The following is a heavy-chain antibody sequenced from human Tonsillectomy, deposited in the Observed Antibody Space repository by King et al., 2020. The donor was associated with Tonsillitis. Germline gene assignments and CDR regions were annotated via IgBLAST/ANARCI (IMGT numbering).Heavy chain of an antibody. CDR1: GFTFSSYG. Sequence: VQLVESGGGVVQPGRSLRLSCAASGFTFSSYGMHWVRQAPGKGLEWVAVIWYDGSNKYYADSVKGRFTISRDNSKNTLYLQMNSLRAEDTAVYYCARDVVVAATGAFDPWGQGTLVTVSS. D-gene: IGHD2-15*01. V-gene: IGHV3-33*01. CDR2: IWYDGSNK. J-gene: IGHJ5*02. CDR3: ARDVVVAATGAFDP.